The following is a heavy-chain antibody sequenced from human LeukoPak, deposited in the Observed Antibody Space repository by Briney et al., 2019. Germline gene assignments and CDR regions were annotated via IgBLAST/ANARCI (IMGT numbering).Heavy chain of an antibody. V-gene: IGHV3-30*03. CDR2: ISYDGSNK. D-gene: IGHD6-13*01. CDR3: ARPRGVAAGTFGFDP. CDR1: GFTFTSYV. J-gene: IGHJ5*02. Sequence: PGGSLRLSCAASGFTFTSYVMHWVRQAPGKGLQWVALISYDGSNKYYADSVKGRFTISRDNSKNTLYLQMNSLRAEDTAVYYCARPRGVAAGTFGFDPWGQGTLVTVSS.